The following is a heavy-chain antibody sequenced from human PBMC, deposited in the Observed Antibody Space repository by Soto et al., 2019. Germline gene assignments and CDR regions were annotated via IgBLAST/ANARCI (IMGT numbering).Heavy chain of an antibody. D-gene: IGHD3-10*01. V-gene: IGHV3-13*04. Sequence: EVQLVESGGGLVQPGGSLRLSCAASGFTLSNYDMHWVRQGTGKGLEWVSVIGTAGDTYYPGSVKGRFTISRENAKNSLYPQMNSLRAGDTAVYYCARSRGADFDYWGQGTLVTVSS. CDR2: IGTAGDT. CDR1: GFTLSNYD. J-gene: IGHJ4*02. CDR3: ARSRGADFDY.